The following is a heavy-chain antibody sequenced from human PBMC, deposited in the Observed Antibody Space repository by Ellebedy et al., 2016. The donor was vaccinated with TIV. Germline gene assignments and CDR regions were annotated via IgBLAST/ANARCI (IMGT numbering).Heavy chain of an antibody. J-gene: IGHJ4*02. CDR3: ARDGRNIVSTMGAFEH. D-gene: IGHD5/OR15-5a*01. Sequence: AASVKVSCKASGGTFSSYAISWARQAPGQGLEWMGGITPMFGRPNYAQRFQGRVTINADESTSTAYMELSSLRSEDTAVYYCARDGRNIVSTMGAFEHWGLGTLVTVSS. CDR1: GGTFSSYA. V-gene: IGHV1-69*13. CDR2: ITPMFGRP.